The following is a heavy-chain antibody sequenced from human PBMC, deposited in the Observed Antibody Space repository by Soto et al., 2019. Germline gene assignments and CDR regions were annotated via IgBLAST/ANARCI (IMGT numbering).Heavy chain of an antibody. V-gene: IGHV1-69*13. D-gene: IGHD1-26*01. J-gene: IGHJ6*02. CDR1: GGTFSSYA. CDR2: IVPIFGTA. Sequence: SVKVSCKASGGTFSSYAISWVRQAPGQGLEWMGGIVPIFGTANYAQKFQGRVTITADESTSTDYMELSSLRSEDTDVYYCARKATESERMDVWGQGTTVTVSS. CDR3: ARKATESERMDV.